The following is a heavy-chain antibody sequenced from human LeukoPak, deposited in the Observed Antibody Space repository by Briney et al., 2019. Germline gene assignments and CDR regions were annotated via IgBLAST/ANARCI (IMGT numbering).Heavy chain of an antibody. CDR1: GYTLTELS. D-gene: IGHD1-26*01. J-gene: IGHJ5*02. V-gene: IGHV1-24*01. CDR3: TIGVSGSYDWFDP. Sequence: ASVKVSRKVSGYTLTELSMHWVRQAPGKGLEWMGGFDTEEGEAIYAQKFQDRVTMTEDTSTDTAYMELSSLRSEDTAVYFCTIGVSGSYDWFDPWGQGTLVTVSS. CDR2: FDTEEGEA.